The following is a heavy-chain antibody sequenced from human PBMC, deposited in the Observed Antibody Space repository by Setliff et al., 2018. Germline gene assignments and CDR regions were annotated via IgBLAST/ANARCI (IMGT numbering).Heavy chain of an antibody. V-gene: IGHV4-39*01. CDR1: GGSISSSSYY. CDR3: ARLGGSSTSGGFYYFYYYMDV. Sequence: SETLSLTCTVSGGSISSSSYYWGWIRQPPGKGLEWIGSIYYSGSTYYNPSLKSRVTISVDTSKNQFSLNLSSVTAADTAAYYCARLGGSSTSGGFYYFYYYMDVWGKGTTVTVSS. D-gene: IGHD2-2*01. CDR2: IYYSGST. J-gene: IGHJ6*03.